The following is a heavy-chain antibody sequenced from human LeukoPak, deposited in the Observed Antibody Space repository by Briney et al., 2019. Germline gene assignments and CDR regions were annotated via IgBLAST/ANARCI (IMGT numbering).Heavy chain of an antibody. D-gene: IGHD4-17*01. CDR1: GGTFSSYA. CDR3: ARVNYGDNVGFDP. J-gene: IGHJ5*02. Sequence: ASVKVSCKASGGTFSSYAISWVRQAPGQGLEWMGWINPNSGGTNYAQKFQGRVTMTRDTSISTAYMELSRLRSDDTAVYYCARVNYGDNVGFDPWGQGTLVTVSS. V-gene: IGHV1-2*02. CDR2: INPNSGGT.